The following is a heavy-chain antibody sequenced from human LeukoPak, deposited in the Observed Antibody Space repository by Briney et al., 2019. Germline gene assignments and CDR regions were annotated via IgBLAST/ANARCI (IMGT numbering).Heavy chain of an antibody. J-gene: IGHJ4*02. V-gene: IGHV3-23*01. CDR1: GFTFSNYA. CDR2: ISGSGGST. D-gene: IGHD5-18*01. CDR3: ARGGGYSYGWNDY. Sequence: GGSLRLSCAASGFTFSNYAMSWVRQAPGKGLEWVSAISGSGGSTYYADSVKGRFTISRDNSKNTLYLQMNSLRAEDTAVYYCARGGGYSYGWNDYWGQGTLVTVSS.